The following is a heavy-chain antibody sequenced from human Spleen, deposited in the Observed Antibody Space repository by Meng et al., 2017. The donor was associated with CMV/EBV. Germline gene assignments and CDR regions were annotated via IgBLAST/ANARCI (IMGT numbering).Heavy chain of an antibody. J-gene: IGHJ5*02. V-gene: IGHV1-2*02. CDR2: INPNSGGT. CDR3: ARDPNYDSGGWYAP. Sequence: ASVKVSCKASGYTFTGYYIHWVRQAPGQGLEWMGWINPNSGGTNYALKFQGRVTMTRDTSINTAYMELSRLRSDDTAVYYCARDPNYDSGGWYAPWGQGTLVTVSS. CDR1: GYTFTGYY. D-gene: IGHD3-22*01.